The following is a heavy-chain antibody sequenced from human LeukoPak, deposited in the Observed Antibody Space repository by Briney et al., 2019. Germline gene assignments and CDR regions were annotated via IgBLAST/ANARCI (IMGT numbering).Heavy chain of an antibody. V-gene: IGHV4-39*01. CDR3: ARHSRSVDYGSGSYTWDY. J-gene: IGHJ4*02. D-gene: IGHD3-10*01. CDR2: IYYSGST. CDR1: GGSVSSIIYY. Sequence: SETPSLTCTVSGGSVSSIIYYWGWIRQPPGKGLEWIGTIYYSGSTYYNVSLKSRVIISVDTSRNQFPLKLSSVTAADTAVYYCARHSRSVDYGSGSYTWDYWGQGTLVTVSS.